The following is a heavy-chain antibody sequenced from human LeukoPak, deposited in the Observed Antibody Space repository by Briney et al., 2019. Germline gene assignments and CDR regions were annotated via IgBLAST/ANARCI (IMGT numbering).Heavy chain of an antibody. CDR3: ARVLVCSSTSCRGPLAY. V-gene: IGHV1-8*01. Sequence: GASVKVSCKASGYTFTSYDINWVRQATGQGLEWMGWMNPNSGNTGYAQKFQGRVTMTRNTSISTAHMELSSLRSEDTAVYYCARVLVCSSTSCRGPLAYWGQGTLVTVSS. CDR1: GYTFTSYD. CDR2: MNPNSGNT. J-gene: IGHJ4*02. D-gene: IGHD2-2*01.